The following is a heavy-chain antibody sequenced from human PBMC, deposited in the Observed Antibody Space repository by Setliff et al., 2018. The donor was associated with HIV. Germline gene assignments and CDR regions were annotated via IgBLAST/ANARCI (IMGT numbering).Heavy chain of an antibody. V-gene: IGHV3-11*03. CDR2: ISSSSRHI. D-gene: IGHD3-22*01. Sequence: PGGSLRLSCAASGFSFSDYYMSWIRQAPGKGLEWISYISSSSRHINYADSVKGRFTISSDNAKNSLYLRMTGLGAEDTAVYYCARPSPRGGDSTTPYDYWGQGTLVTVSS. CDR1: GFSFSDYY. J-gene: IGHJ4*02. CDR3: ARPSPRGGDSTTPYDY.